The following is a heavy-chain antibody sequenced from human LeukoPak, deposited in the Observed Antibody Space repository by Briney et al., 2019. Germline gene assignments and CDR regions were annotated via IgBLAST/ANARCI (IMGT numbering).Heavy chain of an antibody. CDR1: GGPLSGYY. D-gene: IGHD4-17*01. CDR3: ALDYGMFLDGMDV. J-gene: IGHJ6*02. V-gene: IGHV4-34*01. Sequence: PSETLSLTCVVYGGPLSGYYGSWIRQTPGKGLEWIGEINHTGSTNYNPSLRSRVTLSVDTTQKQLSLKLTSVTAADTAVYYCALDYGMFLDGMDVWGQGTTVTVSS. CDR2: INHTGST.